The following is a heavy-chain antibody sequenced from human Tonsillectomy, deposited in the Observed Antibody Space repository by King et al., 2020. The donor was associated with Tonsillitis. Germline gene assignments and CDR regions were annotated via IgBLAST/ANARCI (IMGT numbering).Heavy chain of an antibody. CDR3: ARAWSNMAPPNFDL. J-gene: IGHJ2*01. Sequence: HVQLQESGPGLVKPSQTLPLTCTVSGGSISSGSYYWSWIRQSAGKGLEWIGLVYPSGSTNYNPSLKSRVTMSVDTSNNPFSLKLSSGTAADTAVYYCARAWSNMAPPNFDLWGRGTLVTVSS. V-gene: IGHV4-61*02. CDR1: GGSISSGSYY. CDR2: VYPSGST. D-gene: IGHD2-8*02.